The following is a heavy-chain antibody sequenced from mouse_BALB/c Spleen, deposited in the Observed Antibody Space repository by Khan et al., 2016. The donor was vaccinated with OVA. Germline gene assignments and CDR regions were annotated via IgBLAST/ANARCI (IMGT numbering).Heavy chain of an antibody. V-gene: IGHV1-7*01. CDR2: INPTSGCT. J-gene: IGHJ2*01. CDR3: ARDRIDY. CDR1: GYTFTSYW. Sequence: VQLQESGAELAKPGASVKMSCTASGYTFTSYWMHWIKQRPGQGLEWIGYINPTSGCTDYNQKFKDKATLTADKSSSTAYMQLSRLTSDDSAVYYCARDRIDYWGQGTALTVSA.